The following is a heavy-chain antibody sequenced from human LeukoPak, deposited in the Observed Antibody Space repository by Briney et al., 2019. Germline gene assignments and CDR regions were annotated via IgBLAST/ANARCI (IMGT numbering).Heavy chain of an antibody. CDR2: IKQDGSEK. J-gene: IGHJ3*02. D-gene: IGHD6-6*01. CDR3: AREGRGSSSTDAFDI. V-gene: IGHV3-7*01. CDR1: GFTFSSHW. Sequence: PGGSLRLSCAASGFTFSSHWMTWVRPAPGKGLEWVANIKQDGSEKYYVDSVKGRFTISRDNGKNSLYLQMNSLRAEDTAVYYCAREGRGSSSTDAFDIWGQGTMVTVSS.